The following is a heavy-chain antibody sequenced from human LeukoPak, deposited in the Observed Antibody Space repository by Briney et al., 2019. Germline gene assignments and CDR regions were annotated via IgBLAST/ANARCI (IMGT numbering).Heavy chain of an antibody. Sequence: ASVTVSCKASGYTFTGYYMHWVRQAPGQGLEWMGWINPNSDGTNYAQKFQGRVTMTRDTSISTAYMELSRLRSDDTAVYYCARARARSENWFDPWGQGTLVTVSS. CDR3: ARARARSENWFDP. CDR1: GYTFTGYY. CDR2: INPNSDGT. V-gene: IGHV1-2*02. J-gene: IGHJ5*02.